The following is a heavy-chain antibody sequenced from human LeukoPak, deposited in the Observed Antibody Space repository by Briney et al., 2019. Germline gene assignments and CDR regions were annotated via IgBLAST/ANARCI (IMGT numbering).Heavy chain of an antibody. D-gene: IGHD1-7*01. Sequence: SETLSLTCTVSGGSISSYYWSWIRQPPGKGLGWIGYIYYSGSTNYNPSLKSRVTISVDTSKNQFSLKLSSVTAADTAVYYCARDRITGTTTAFDIWGQGTMVTVSS. CDR2: IYYSGST. CDR1: GGSISSYY. V-gene: IGHV4-59*01. J-gene: IGHJ3*02. CDR3: ARDRITGTTTAFDI.